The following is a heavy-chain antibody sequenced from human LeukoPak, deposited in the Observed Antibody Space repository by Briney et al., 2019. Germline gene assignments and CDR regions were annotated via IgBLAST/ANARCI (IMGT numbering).Heavy chain of an antibody. V-gene: IGHV3-30*18. J-gene: IGHJ4*02. CDR2: ISEDGTKK. Sequence: PGRSLRLSCAASGFSFSFYGMHCVRQAPGKGLEWVAVISEDGTKKNYAGSVKGRFTISRDNSNNTLYLQMNSLRAEDTAVYYCAKDRETTSSGTFGNWGQGTLVTVSS. CDR1: GFSFSFYG. CDR3: AKDRETTSSGTFGN. D-gene: IGHD6-13*01.